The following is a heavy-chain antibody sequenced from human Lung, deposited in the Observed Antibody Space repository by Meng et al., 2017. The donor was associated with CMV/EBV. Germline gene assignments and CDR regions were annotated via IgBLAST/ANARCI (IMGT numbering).Heavy chain of an antibody. D-gene: IGHD3-10*01. V-gene: IGHV3-21*01. J-gene: IGHJ6*02. Sequence: GESLKISCAAFEFTFSSYRMNWVRQAPGKGLEWVSFISSTSAYIGYADSVKGRFTISRDNARNSLFLQMNSLRAEDTAVYYCARDIRGSDYYYGMDVWGQGXTVTVSS. CDR2: ISSTSAYI. CDR1: EFTFSSYR. CDR3: ARDIRGSDYYYGMDV.